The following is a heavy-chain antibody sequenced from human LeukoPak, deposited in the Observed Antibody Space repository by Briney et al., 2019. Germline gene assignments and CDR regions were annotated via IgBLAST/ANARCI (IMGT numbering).Heavy chain of an antibody. CDR2: FDPEDGET. CDR3: ATRTTVTTWDAFDI. J-gene: IGHJ3*02. Sequence: ASVKVSCKVSGYTLTELSMHWVRQAPGKGLEWMGGFDPEDGETIYAQKFQGRVTMTEDTSTDTAYMELSSLRSEDTAVYYCATRTTVTTWDAFDIWGQGTMVTVSS. D-gene: IGHD4-17*01. CDR1: GYTLTELS. V-gene: IGHV1-24*01.